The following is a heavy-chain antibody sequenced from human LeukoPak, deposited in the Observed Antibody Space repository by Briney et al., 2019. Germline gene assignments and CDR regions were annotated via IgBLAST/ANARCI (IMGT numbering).Heavy chain of an antibody. CDR2: IYYSGST. Sequence: PSETLSLTCTVSGGSISSGDYYWSWIRQPPGKGLEWIGYIYYSGSTYYNPSLKSRVTISVDTSKNQFSLKLSSVTAADTAVYYCARSPRIPHQEFQHWGQGTLVTVSS. J-gene: IGHJ1*01. CDR3: ARSPRIPHQEFQH. V-gene: IGHV4-30-4*08. D-gene: IGHD2-21*01. CDR1: GGSISSGDYY.